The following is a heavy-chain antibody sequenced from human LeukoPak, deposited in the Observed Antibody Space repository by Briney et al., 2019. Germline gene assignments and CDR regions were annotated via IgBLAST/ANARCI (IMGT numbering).Heavy chain of an antibody. Sequence: SETLSLTCTVSGGSISSGDYHWSWSRQPPGKGLEWIGYIYYSGSTYYNPSLKSRVTISVDTSKNQFSLKLSSVTAADTAVYYCARVHYYDSSGYPFDAFDIWGQGTMVTVSS. CDR3: ARVHYYDSSGYPFDAFDI. CDR1: GGSISSGDYH. D-gene: IGHD3-22*01. V-gene: IGHV4-30-4*01. J-gene: IGHJ3*02. CDR2: IYYSGST.